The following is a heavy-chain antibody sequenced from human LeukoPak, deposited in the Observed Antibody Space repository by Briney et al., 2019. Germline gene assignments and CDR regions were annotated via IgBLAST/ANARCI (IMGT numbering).Heavy chain of an antibody. D-gene: IGHD6-19*01. CDR2: TNYDGSYT. CDR1: RFTLSSYW. CDR3: ARDGYSSGWLRGFDY. Sequence: GGSLRLSCVASRFTLSSYWMNWVRQAPGKGLVWVARTNYDGSYTDYADSVKGRFIISRDNAKNTLYLQMNSLRAEDTAVYYCARDGYSSGWLRGFDYWGQGTLVTVSS. V-gene: IGHV3-74*01. J-gene: IGHJ4*02.